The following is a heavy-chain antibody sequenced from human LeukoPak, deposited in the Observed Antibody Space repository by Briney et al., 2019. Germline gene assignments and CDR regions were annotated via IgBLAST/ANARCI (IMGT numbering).Heavy chain of an antibody. J-gene: IGHJ4*02. CDR1: GYTFTSYG. Sequence: ASVKASCKASGYTFTSYGISWVRQAPGQGLEWMGWISAYNGNTNYAQKLQGRVTMTTDTSTSTAYMELRSLRSDDTAVYYCAREYRDYYDSSGYYRDPYYFDYWGQGTLVTVSS. CDR2: ISAYNGNT. V-gene: IGHV1-18*01. CDR3: AREYRDYYDSSGYYRDPYYFDY. D-gene: IGHD3-22*01.